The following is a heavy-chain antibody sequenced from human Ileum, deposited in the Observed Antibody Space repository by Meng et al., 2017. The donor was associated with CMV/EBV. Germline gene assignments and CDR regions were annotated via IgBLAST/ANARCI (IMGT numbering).Heavy chain of an antibody. Sequence: SGYTFTSYDINWVRQATGQGLEWMGWMNPNSGNTGYAQKFQGRVTITRNTSISTAYMELSSLRSEDTAVYYCARSQLYCSSTSCEFDYWGQGTLVTVSS. CDR3: ARSQLYCSSTSCEFDY. CDR1: GYTFTSYD. CDR2: MNPNSGNT. D-gene: IGHD2-2*01. J-gene: IGHJ4*02. V-gene: IGHV1-8*03.